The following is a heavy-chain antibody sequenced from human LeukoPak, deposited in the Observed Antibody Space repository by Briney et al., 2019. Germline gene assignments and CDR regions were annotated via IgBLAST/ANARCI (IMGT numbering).Heavy chain of an antibody. Sequence: ASVKVSCKALGYTFIGYHMNWVRQATGQGLEWMGWINPDSGGTKYAQKFQGRVTMTRDSAISTAYMELSGLRSDDTAVYYCAKYHTVRSLDVWGQGTTVTISS. V-gene: IGHV1-2*02. CDR1: GYTFIGYH. D-gene: IGHD6-6*01. J-gene: IGHJ6*02. CDR2: INPDSGGT. CDR3: AKYHTVRSLDV.